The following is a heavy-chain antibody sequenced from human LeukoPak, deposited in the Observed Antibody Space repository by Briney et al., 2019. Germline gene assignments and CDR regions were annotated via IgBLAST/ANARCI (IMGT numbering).Heavy chain of an antibody. CDR1: GDSISGYY. J-gene: IGHJ4*02. CDR2: IYTSGST. Sequence: SETLSLTCSVSGDSISGYYWSWIRQPAGKGLEWIGRIYTSGSTNYNPSLKSRVIMSVDTSKNQFSLNLISVTAADTAVYYCARGYCSIPSCSPFDYWGQGTLVTVSS. V-gene: IGHV4-4*07. D-gene: IGHD2-2*01. CDR3: ARGYCSIPSCSPFDY.